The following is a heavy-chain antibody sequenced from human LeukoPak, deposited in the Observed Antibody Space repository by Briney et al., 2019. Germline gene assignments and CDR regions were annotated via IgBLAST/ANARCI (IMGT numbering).Heavy chain of an antibody. J-gene: IGHJ4*02. V-gene: IGHV3-23*01. CDR3: ATLASGYSSPFDY. D-gene: IGHD6-13*01. CDR1: GFTVSRNY. Sequence: GGSLRLSCAASGFTVSRNYMSSVRQAPGKGLEWVSFIRSGGGSTLYADSVKGRFTISRDNSKNTLYAEMTSLRAEDTAVYYCATLASGYSSPFDYWGQGTLVTVPS. CDR2: IRSGGGST.